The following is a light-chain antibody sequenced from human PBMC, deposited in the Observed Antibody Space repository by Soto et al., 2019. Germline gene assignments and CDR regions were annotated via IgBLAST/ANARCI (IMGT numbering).Light chain of an antibody. CDR2: LGS. J-gene: IGKJ4*01. V-gene: IGKV2-28*01. CDR3: MQALQTPLT. CDR1: QSLLSSNGYNY. Sequence: DIVMTQSPLSLPVTPGEPASISCRSSQSLLSSNGYNYLDWYLQKPGQSPQLLIYLGSNRASGVPDRFSGSGSGTLFTLKISRVEAEDVGVYYCMQALQTPLTFGGGTKVEIK.